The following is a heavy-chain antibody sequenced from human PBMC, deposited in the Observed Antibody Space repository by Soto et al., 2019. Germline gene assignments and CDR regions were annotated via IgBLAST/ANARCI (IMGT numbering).Heavy chain of an antibody. CDR3: ARDWRTAIT. J-gene: IGHJ5*02. D-gene: IGHD5-18*01. Sequence: GGSLRLSCAASGFTFSSYSMNWVRQAPGKGLEWVSSISSRSDFIYYAGSVKGRFTISRDNAKNSLYLQMNSLRAEDTAVYYCARDWRTAITWGQGTLVTVSS. CDR2: ISSRSDFI. V-gene: IGHV3-21*01. CDR1: GFTFSSYS.